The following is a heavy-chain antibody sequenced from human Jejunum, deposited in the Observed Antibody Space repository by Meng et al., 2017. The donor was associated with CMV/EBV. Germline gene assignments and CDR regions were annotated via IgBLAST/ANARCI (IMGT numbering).Heavy chain of an antibody. V-gene: IGHV4-59*13. CDR1: GGSLSDYC. CDR3: ASHRYSAGYYSDY. D-gene: IGHD3-16*02. J-gene: IGHJ4*02. Sequence: TVSGGSLSDYCWTWIRQFPGKGLEWIGYVFYTGSTNYNPSLESRVSMSVDTSKKQFSLTLSAVTAADTAVYYCASHRYSAGYYSDYWAQGTLVTVSS. CDR2: VFYTGST.